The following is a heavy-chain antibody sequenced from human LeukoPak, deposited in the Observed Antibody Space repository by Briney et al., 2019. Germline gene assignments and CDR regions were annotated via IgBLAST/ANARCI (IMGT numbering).Heavy chain of an antibody. Sequence: GESLKISCKGSGYRFTSYWIGWVRQMPGKGLEWMGIIYPGDSDTRYSPSFRGQVTISADKSISTAYLQWSSLKASDTAMYYCARRGLYSSSWYVFDYWGQGTLVTVSS. J-gene: IGHJ4*02. CDR1: GYRFTSYW. V-gene: IGHV5-51*01. D-gene: IGHD6-13*01. CDR2: IYPGDSDT. CDR3: ARRGLYSSSWYVFDY.